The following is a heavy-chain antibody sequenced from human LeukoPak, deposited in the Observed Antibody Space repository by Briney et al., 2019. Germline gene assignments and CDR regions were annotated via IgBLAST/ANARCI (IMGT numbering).Heavy chain of an antibody. Sequence: PGGSLRLSCAASGFTFSTYWMRWVRQAPGKGLEWVANIKEDGSDKYYVDSVKGRFTISRDNSKNTLYLQMNSLRAEDTAVYYCARVKVKQQLVRGKKFDWFDPRGQATLVTVSS. CDR2: IKEDGSDK. J-gene: IGHJ5*02. CDR3: ARVKVKQQLVRGKKFDWFDP. CDR1: GFTFSTYW. V-gene: IGHV3-7*01. D-gene: IGHD6-13*01.